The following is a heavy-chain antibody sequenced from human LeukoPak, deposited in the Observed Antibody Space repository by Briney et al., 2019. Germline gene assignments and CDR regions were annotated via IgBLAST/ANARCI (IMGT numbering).Heavy chain of an antibody. CDR2: IYYSGST. D-gene: IGHD5-24*01. J-gene: IGHJ3*02. Sequence: SETLSLTCPVSGGSISSYYWSWIRQPPGKGLEWVGYIYYSGSTNSNPSPTSRGTISVDTSKNQCSLRLRSVTAADTALYYRAREMATTRNDAFDIWGQGTMVTVSS. CDR1: GGSISSYY. V-gene: IGHV4-59*01. CDR3: AREMATTRNDAFDI.